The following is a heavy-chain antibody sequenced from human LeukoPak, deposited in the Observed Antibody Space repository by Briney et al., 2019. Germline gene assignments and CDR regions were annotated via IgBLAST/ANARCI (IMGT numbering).Heavy chain of an antibody. Sequence: SETLSLTCTVSGGSISSYYWSWIRQPSGKGLEWIGYIYYSGNTNYNPSLKSRVTISVDTSKNQFSLKLSSVTAADTAVYYCAGTGDYVFDYWGQGTLVTVSS. CDR1: GGSISSYY. CDR3: AGTGDYVFDY. J-gene: IGHJ4*02. V-gene: IGHV4-59*08. CDR2: IYYSGNT. D-gene: IGHD4-17*01.